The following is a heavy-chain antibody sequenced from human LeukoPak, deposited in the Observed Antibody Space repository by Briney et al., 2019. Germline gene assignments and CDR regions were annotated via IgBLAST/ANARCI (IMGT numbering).Heavy chain of an antibody. Sequence: GGSLRLSCAASGFTFSSYSMNWVRQAPGKGLEWVSYISSSSSTIYYADSVKGRFTISRDNAKNSLYLQMNSLRAEDTAVYYCARASWIYYFDYWGQGTLVTVSS. CDR1: GFTFSSYS. CDR2: ISSSSSTI. J-gene: IGHJ4*02. D-gene: IGHD2-2*03. V-gene: IGHV3-48*04. CDR3: ARASWIYYFDY.